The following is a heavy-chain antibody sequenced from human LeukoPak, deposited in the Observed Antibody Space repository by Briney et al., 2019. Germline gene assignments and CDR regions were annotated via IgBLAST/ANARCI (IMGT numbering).Heavy chain of an antibody. J-gene: IGHJ4*02. D-gene: IGHD5-24*01. Sequence: ASVKVSCTASGYTFTGYYMHWVRQAPGQGLEWMGWINPNSGSTNYAQKFQGRVTMTRDTPISTAYMELRSLRSDDTAMYYCARMEMATAIFDYWGQGTLVTVSS. CDR2: INPNSGST. CDR3: ARMEMATAIFDY. CDR1: GYTFTGYY. V-gene: IGHV1-2*02.